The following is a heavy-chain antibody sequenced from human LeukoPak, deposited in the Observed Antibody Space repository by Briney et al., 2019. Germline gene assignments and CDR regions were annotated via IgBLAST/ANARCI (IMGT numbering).Heavy chain of an antibody. J-gene: IGHJ4*02. D-gene: IGHD6-13*01. CDR3: ARQIASAGTAGFDF. V-gene: IGHV4-4*07. CDR2: IYSTGST. CDR1: GGSISSYY. Sequence: NASETLSLTCTVSGGSISSYYWSWIRQPAGKGLEWIGRIYSTGSTNYNPSLKSRVTMSVDTSKNQFSLRLRSVTAADTAVYYRARQIASAGTAGFDFWGQGALVTVSS.